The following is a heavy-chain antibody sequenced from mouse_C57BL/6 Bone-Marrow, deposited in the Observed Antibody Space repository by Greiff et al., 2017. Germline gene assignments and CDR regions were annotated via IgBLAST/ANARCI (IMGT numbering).Heavy chain of an antibody. J-gene: IGHJ2*01. V-gene: IGHV1-7*01. D-gene: IGHD2-3*01. Sequence: QVQLQQPGAELVKPGASVKLSCKASGYTFTSYWMHWVKQRPGQGLEWIGYINPSSGYTKYNQKFKDKATLTADKSSSTAYMQLSSLTYEDSAVYYCAIYDGPYYFDYWGQGTTLTVSS. CDR2: INPSSGYT. CDR1: GYTFTSYW. CDR3: AIYDGPYYFDY.